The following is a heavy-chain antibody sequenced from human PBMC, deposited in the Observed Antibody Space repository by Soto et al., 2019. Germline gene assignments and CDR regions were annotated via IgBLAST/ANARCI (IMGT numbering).Heavy chain of an antibody. J-gene: IGHJ6*03. Sequence: SETLSLTCAVYGGSFSGYYWSWIRQPPGKGLEWIGEINHSGSTNYNPSLKSRVTISVDTSKNQFSLKLSSVTAADTAVYYCARRRGRYCSGGSCYSSYYYYMDVWGKGTTVTVSS. V-gene: IGHV4-34*01. CDR3: ARRRGRYCSGGSCYSSYYYYMDV. D-gene: IGHD2-15*01. CDR1: GGSFSGYY. CDR2: INHSGST.